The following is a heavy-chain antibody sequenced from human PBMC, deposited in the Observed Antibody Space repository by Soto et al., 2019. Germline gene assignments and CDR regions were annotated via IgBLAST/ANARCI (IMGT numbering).Heavy chain of an antibody. Sequence: SVKVSCKASGGTFSSYAISWVRQAPGQGLEWMGGIVPIFGTANYAQKFQGRVTITADESTSTAYMELSSLRSEDTAVYYCARSSVTVGSFDYWGQGTLVTVSS. CDR3: ARSSVTVGSFDY. CDR1: GGTFSSYA. J-gene: IGHJ4*02. V-gene: IGHV1-69*13. D-gene: IGHD4-17*01. CDR2: IVPIFGTA.